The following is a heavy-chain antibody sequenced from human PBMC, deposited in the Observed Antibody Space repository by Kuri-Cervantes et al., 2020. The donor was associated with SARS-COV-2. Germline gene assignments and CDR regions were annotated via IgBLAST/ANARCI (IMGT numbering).Heavy chain of an antibody. D-gene: IGHD6-13*01. Sequence: SETLSLTCTVSGYSISSGYYWGWIRQPPGKGLEWIGSIYYSGSTYYNPSLKSRVTISVDTSKNQFSLKLSSVTAADTAVYYCARDRGRIAAAGIGWFDPWGQGTLVTVSS. V-gene: IGHV4-38-2*02. CDR1: GYSISSGYY. J-gene: IGHJ5*02. CDR3: ARDRGRIAAAGIGWFDP. CDR2: IYYSGST.